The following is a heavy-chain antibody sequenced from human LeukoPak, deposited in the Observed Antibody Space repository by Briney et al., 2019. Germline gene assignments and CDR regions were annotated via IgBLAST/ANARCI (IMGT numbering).Heavy chain of an antibody. D-gene: IGHD6-13*01. J-gene: IGHJ4*02. CDR2: IKEDGSEK. Sequence: PGGSLRLSCAASGFTFRAYWMSWVRQAPGKGLEWVANIKEDGSEKYYVDSAKGRLTISRDNAKNSLFLQMNSLRAEDTAVYYCARVPSSSWLFFDYWGQGTLVTVSS. V-gene: IGHV3-7*01. CDR3: ARVPSSSWLFFDY. CDR1: GFTFRAYW.